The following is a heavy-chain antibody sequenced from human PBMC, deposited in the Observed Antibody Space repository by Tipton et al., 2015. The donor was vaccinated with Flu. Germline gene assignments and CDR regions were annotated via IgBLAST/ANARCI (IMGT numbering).Heavy chain of an antibody. V-gene: IGHV4-59*01. D-gene: IGHD3-16*01. Sequence: LRLSCTVSGDSIVNYYWTWLRQSPGKGLEWIGYVHSVGSSHYNPSLSRRVTMSLDTSKMQFSVRLTSLTAADTGVYFCARGLWGYAFDVWGRGAMVTVSS. J-gene: IGHJ3*01. CDR1: GDSIVNYY. CDR3: ARGLWGYAFDV. CDR2: VHSVGSS.